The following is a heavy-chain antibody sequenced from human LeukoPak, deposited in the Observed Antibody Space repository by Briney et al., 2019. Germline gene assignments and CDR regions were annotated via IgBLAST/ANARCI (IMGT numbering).Heavy chain of an antibody. D-gene: IGHD2-15*01. J-gene: IGHJ1*01. V-gene: IGHV3-53*01. CDR3: GRDRGSARWFEYFQH. CDR1: GFTVGDSY. CDR2: IYSDGST. Sequence: GGSLRLSCAASGFTVGDSYMSWVRQVPGKGLEWVSTIYSDGSTYYADSVKGRFTISRDNSKNTLHLRMNSLRVEDTAVYYCGRDRGSARWFEYFQHWGQGTLVTVSS.